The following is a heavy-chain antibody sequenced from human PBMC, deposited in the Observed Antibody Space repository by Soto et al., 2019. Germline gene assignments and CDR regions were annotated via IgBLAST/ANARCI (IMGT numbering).Heavy chain of an antibody. D-gene: IGHD7-27*01. CDR3: ARGRYCLTGRCFPNWFDS. Sequence: TLSLTCAVYGGSFSGYYWSWIRQPPGKGLEWIGEIYKSATTYYNPSFESRVAISVDTSKSQFSLNVTSVTAADTAVYFCARGRYCLTGRCFPNWFDSWGQGALVTVSS. J-gene: IGHJ5*01. CDR1: GGSFSGYY. V-gene: IGHV4-34*09. CDR2: IYKSATT.